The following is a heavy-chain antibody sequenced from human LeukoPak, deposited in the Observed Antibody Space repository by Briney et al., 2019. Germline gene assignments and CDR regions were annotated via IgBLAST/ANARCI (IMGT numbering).Heavy chain of an antibody. D-gene: IGHD3-3*01. J-gene: IGHJ4*02. Sequence: PGGSLRLSCAASGFTFDDYGMSWVRQAPGKGLEWVSGINWNGGSTGYADSVKGRFTISRDNAKNSLYLQMNSLRAEDTALYYCATEIVTIFGVGTYFDYWGQGTLVTVSS. CDR1: GFTFDDYG. V-gene: IGHV3-20*04. CDR3: ATEIVTIFGVGTYFDY. CDR2: INWNGGST.